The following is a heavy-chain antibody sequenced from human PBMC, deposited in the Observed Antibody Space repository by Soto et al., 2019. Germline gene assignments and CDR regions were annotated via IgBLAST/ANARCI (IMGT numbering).Heavy chain of an antibody. Sequence: GGSLRLSCAASGFTFSSYSMNWVRQAPGKGLEWVSYISSSSSTIYYADSVKGRFTISRDNAKNSLYLQMNSLRAEDTAVYYCARGGSGSFHSYFDYWGQGTLVTVSS. J-gene: IGHJ4*02. CDR1: GFTFSSYS. D-gene: IGHD1-26*01. V-gene: IGHV3-48*01. CDR2: ISSSSSTI. CDR3: ARGGSGSFHSYFDY.